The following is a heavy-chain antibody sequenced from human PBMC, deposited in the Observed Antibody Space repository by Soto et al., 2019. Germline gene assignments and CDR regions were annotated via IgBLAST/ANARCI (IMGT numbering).Heavy chain of an antibody. CDR1: GFTFSSYA. CDR2: ISGSGGST. Sequence: PGGSLRLSCAASGFTFSSYAMSWVRQAPGKGLEWVSAISGSGGSTYYADSVKGRFTISRDNSKNTLYLQMNSLRAEDTAVYYCAKSAQRGYCSGGSCYPNWFDPWGQGTLVTVSS. CDR3: AKSAQRGYCSGGSCYPNWFDP. D-gene: IGHD2-15*01. J-gene: IGHJ5*02. V-gene: IGHV3-23*01.